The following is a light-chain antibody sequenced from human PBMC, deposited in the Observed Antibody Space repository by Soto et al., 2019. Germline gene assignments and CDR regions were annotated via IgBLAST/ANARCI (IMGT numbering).Light chain of an antibody. CDR1: SSNIKTNG. CDR2: SNS. J-gene: IGLJ2*01. V-gene: IGLV1-44*01. Sequence: QSVLAQPPSASGTPGQTVTISCSGGSSNIKTNGVSWYQQVPGAAPKLLIYSNSQRPSGAPDRFSGSKSGTSASLAISGLQSADEATYHCSTWDDILNGLIFGGGTKRTVL. CDR3: STWDDILNGLI.